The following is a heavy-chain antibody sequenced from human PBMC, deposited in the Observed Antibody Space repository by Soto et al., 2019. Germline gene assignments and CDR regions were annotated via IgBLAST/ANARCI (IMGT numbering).Heavy chain of an antibody. CDR3: ARIPVVTKDYYYYGMDV. D-gene: IGHD5-12*01. V-gene: IGHV5-51*01. CDR1: GYSFPNYW. CDR2: IYGDDSDS. Sequence: PGESLKISCKGSGYSFPNYWIGWVRQMPRKGLEWMGIIYGDDSDSRYSPSFQGQVTISADKSISTAYLQWSSLRASDTALYYCARIPVVTKDYYYYGMDVWGQGTTVTVSS. J-gene: IGHJ6*02.